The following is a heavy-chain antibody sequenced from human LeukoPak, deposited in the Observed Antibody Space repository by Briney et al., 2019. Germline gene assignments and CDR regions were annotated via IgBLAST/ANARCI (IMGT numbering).Heavy chain of an antibody. V-gene: IGHV1-2*02. CDR1: GYTFTGYY. CDR2: INPNSGGT. D-gene: IGHD3-22*01. Sequence: ASVKVSCKASGYTFTGYYLHWVRQAPGQGLEWMGWINPNSGGTNYAQKFQGRVTMTRDTSISTAYMEVSSLRSGDTAVYYCARVHYDSSGFYDAFDIWGQGTMVTVSS. J-gene: IGHJ3*02. CDR3: ARVHYDSSGFYDAFDI.